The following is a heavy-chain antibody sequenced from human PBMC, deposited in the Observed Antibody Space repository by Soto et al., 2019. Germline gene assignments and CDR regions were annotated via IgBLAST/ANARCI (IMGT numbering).Heavy chain of an antibody. D-gene: IGHD2-15*01. CDR3: ARDYAGYCSGGSCYAFDY. Sequence: SETLSLTCTVSGVPISAYYWSWIRQPPGKGLEWIGYIYSGSTNYNPSLRSRVTISVDTSKNQFSLKLSSVTAADTAVYYCARDYAGYCSGGSCYAFDYWGQGTLVTVSS. CDR2: IYSGST. CDR1: GVPISAYY. J-gene: IGHJ4*02. V-gene: IGHV4-59*12.